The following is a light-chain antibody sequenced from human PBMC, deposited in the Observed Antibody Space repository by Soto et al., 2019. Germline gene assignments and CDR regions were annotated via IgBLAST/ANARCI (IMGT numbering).Light chain of an antibody. CDR2: LGS. J-gene: IGKJ2*01. Sequence: TQSPLSLTVTPGESASISCWSSQSLLHTNGYNYFDWYLQKPGQSPQLLIYLGSNRASGVPDRFSGRGSGTDFTLRISRVEADDVGVYYCMQALQTPRTFGQGTKLEIK. CDR3: MQALQTPRT. V-gene: IGKV2-28*01. CDR1: QSLLHTNGYNY.